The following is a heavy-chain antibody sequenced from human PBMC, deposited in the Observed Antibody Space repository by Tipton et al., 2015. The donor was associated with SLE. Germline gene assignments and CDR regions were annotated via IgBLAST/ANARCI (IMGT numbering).Heavy chain of an antibody. Sequence: TLSLTCTVSGGSISSYYWGWIRQPPGKGLEWIGYIYYSGSTNYNPSLKSRVTISVDTSKNQFSLKLSSVTAADTAVYYCARGGIAVAGTRTYFDYWGQGTLVTVSS. CDR2: IYYSGST. CDR1: GGSISSYY. CDR3: ARGGIAVAGTRTYFDY. J-gene: IGHJ4*02. D-gene: IGHD6-19*01. V-gene: IGHV4-59*01.